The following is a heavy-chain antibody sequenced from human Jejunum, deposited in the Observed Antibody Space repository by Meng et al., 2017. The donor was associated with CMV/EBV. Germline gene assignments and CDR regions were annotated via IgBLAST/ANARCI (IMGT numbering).Heavy chain of an antibody. Sequence: SGYTFTDYYVQWVRQAPGQGLEWMGWINPKTGDTNYAQKFQGRVIMTRDMSINTVHMELTRLRSDDTAVYYCAKDGGSYLDYYFDYWGQGTLVTVSS. D-gene: IGHD1-26*01. J-gene: IGHJ4*02. CDR2: INPKTGDT. CDR3: AKDGGSYLDYYFDY. CDR1: GYTFTDYY. V-gene: IGHV1-2*02.